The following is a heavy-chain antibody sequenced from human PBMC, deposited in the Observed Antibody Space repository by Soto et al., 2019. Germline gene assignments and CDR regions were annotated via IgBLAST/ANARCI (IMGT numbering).Heavy chain of an antibody. Sequence: PGESLKISCRCSGYSFTNYWIGWVRAMPGEGPEWMGIIYIGDSNTSYSPSLQGQVTISADKSNNTAYLQWSSLKASDTAIYYCARLAGGNYYYGMDFWGPGTTVTVSS. CDR3: ARLAGGNYYYGMDF. CDR1: GYSFTNYW. J-gene: IGHJ6*02. D-gene: IGHD3-16*01. V-gene: IGHV5-51*01. CDR2: IYIGDSNT.